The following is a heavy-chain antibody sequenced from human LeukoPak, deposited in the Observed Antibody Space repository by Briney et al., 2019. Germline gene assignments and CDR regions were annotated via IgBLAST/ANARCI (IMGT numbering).Heavy chain of an antibody. V-gene: IGHV1-69*05. J-gene: IGHJ4*02. CDR1: GGTFSSYA. Sequence: SVKVSCKASGGTFSSYAISWVRQAPGEGLEWMGGIIPIFGTASYAQKFQGRVTMTRDTSTSTVYMELSSLRSEDTAVYYCALQLERPRSLTEWGQGTLVTVSS. CDR2: IIPIFGTA. D-gene: IGHD1-1*01. CDR3: ALQLERPRSLTE.